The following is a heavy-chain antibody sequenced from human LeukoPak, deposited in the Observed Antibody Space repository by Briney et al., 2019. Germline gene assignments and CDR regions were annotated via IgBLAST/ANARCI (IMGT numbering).Heavy chain of an antibody. D-gene: IGHD3-16*02. J-gene: IGHJ4*02. V-gene: IGHV4-59*08. Sequence: SETLSLTCTVSGVSLSSYYWSWIRQPPGKGLEWIGYIYYSGSTNYNPSLKSRVTISVDTSKNQFSLKLSSVTAADTAVYYCARHLSSDYYDYVWGSYRQGDYFDYWGQGTLVTVSS. CDR3: ARHLSSDYYDYVWGSYRQGDYFDY. CDR2: IYYSGST. CDR1: GVSLSSYY.